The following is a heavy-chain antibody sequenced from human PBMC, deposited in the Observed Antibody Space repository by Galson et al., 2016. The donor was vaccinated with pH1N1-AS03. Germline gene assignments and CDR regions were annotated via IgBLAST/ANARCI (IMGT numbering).Heavy chain of an antibody. Sequence: QSGAEVKKPGESVKISCKGSGYSFSDYWIAWVRQMPGKGLEWMGIIHPRDSDTRYSPPFQGRVSISADKSISTAYLPWSSLKASDTATYYCARHLSIPFSSSSGYWGHGTLVTVSS. V-gene: IGHV5-51*01. CDR2: IHPRDSDT. J-gene: IGHJ4*01. D-gene: IGHD6-13*01. CDR3: ARHLSIPFSSSSGY. CDR1: GYSFSDYW.